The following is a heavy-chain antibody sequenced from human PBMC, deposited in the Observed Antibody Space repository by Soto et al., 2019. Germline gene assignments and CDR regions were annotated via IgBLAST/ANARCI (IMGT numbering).Heavy chain of an antibody. J-gene: IGHJ4*02. V-gene: IGHV3-48*03. CDR3: ARAGRNYYDSSGLLHFDY. D-gene: IGHD3-22*01. Sequence: SLRLSCAASGFTFSSYEMNWVRQAPGKGLEWVSYISSSGSTIYYADSVKGRFTISRDNAKNSLYLQMNSLRAEDTAVYYCARAGRNYYDSSGLLHFDYWGQGTLVTVSS. CDR2: ISSSGSTI. CDR1: GFTFSSYE.